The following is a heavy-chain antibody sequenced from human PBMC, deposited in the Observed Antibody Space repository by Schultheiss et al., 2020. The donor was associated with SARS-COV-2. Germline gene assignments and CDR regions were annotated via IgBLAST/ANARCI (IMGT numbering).Heavy chain of an antibody. J-gene: IGHJ3*02. CDR2: IRSKANSYAT. V-gene: IGHV3-73*01. CDR3: TRPYGDYARDAFDI. Sequence: GESLKISCAASGFTFSGSAMHWVRQASGKGLEWVGRIRSKANSYATAYAASVKGRFIISRDESRNTSYLQMNSLKIEDTAVYYCTRPYGDYARDAFDIWGQGTMVTVSS. D-gene: IGHD4-17*01. CDR1: GFTFSGSA.